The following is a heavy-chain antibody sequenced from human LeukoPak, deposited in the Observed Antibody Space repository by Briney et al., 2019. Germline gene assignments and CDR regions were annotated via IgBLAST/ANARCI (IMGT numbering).Heavy chain of an antibody. V-gene: IGHV1-2*02. Sequence: ASVKVSCKASGYTFTGYYMHWVRQAPGQGLEWLVWINPNSGGTNYAQKFQGRVTLTRDMSISTAYMELSGLTSDDTAIYYCARGTTAATPYYFAFWGQGTQVTVSS. CDR3: ARGTTAATPYYFAF. D-gene: IGHD2-15*01. J-gene: IGHJ4*02. CDR2: INPNSGGT. CDR1: GYTFTGYY.